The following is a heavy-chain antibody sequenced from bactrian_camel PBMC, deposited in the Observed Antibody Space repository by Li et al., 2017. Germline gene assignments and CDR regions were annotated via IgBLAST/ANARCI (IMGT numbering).Heavy chain of an antibody. CDR1: GFTSKRCG. CDR2: IDHDGTP. CDR3: AAGGYGGSWEASLQSGV. Sequence: HVQLVESGEGSVQTGGSLRLSCTAPGFTSKRCGMDWYRLREGKQREWVAVIDHDGTPRYPDSTKGRFTISVNKTGDTVYLQMNSLKTEDTAVYICAAGGYGGSWEASLQSGVCGQGTQVTVS. J-gene: IGHJ4*01. V-gene: IGHV3S53*01. D-gene: IGHD6*01.